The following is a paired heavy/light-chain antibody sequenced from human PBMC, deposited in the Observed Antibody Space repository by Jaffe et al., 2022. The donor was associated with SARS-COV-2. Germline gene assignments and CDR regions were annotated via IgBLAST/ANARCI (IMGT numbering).Light chain of an antibody. Sequence: SSELTQDPDVSVALGQTVRITCQGDRFRGYYASWYQQKPGQAPALVLFGENNRPSGIPDRFSASSSGDTASLTITGAQAEDEADYYCTSRDSSDHVIFGGGTKVTVL. J-gene: IGLJ2*01. CDR1: RFRGYY. CDR3: TSRDSSDHVI. CDR2: GEN. V-gene: IGLV3-19*01.
Heavy chain of an antibody. CDR1: GGSFSNYY. V-gene: IGHV4-34*01. J-gene: IGHJ6*03. D-gene: IGHD2-15*01. CDR2: INPSGRN. CDR3: ARGVVADTSDGPDLFASYSYMDV. Sequence: QVQVQQWGAGLLKPSETLSLTCAVYGGSFSNYYWTWIRQPPGKGLEWIGEINPSGRNNYNPSLKSRVSMLVDTSKNQFSLKVTSVTAADTAVYYCARGVVADTSDGPDLFASYSYMDVWAKGTTVTVSS.